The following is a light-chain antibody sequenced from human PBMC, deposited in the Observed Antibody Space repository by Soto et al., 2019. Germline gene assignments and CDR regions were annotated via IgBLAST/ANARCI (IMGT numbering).Light chain of an antibody. Sequence: DIQMTQSPSSLSASVGDRVTITCRASQSISSYLNWYQQKPGKAPKLLIYAASSLQSGVPSRFSGSGSGTDFTLTISSLQPKDFATYYCQQSYSTPDTFGGGTKVDIK. CDR1: QSISSY. CDR2: AAS. CDR3: QQSYSTPDT. J-gene: IGKJ4*01. V-gene: IGKV1-39*01.